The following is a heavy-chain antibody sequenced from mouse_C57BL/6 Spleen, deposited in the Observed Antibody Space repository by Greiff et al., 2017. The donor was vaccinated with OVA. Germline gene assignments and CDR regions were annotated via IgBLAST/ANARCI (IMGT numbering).Heavy chain of an antibody. J-gene: IGHJ1*03. CDR2: INYDGSST. Sequence: EVKLVESEGGLVQPGSSMKLSCTASGFTFSDYYMAWVRQVPEKGLEWVANINYDGSSTYYLDSLKSRFIISRDNEKNILYLQMSSLKSEDTATYYCARDRDGNNWYFDVWGTGTTVTVSS. D-gene: IGHD2-1*01. CDR1: GFTFSDYY. CDR3: ARDRDGNNWYFDV. V-gene: IGHV5-16*01.